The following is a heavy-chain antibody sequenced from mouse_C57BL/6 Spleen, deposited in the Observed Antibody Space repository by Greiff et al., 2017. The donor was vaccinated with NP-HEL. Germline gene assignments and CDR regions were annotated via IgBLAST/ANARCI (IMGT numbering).Heavy chain of an antibody. Sequence: VQLQQPGAELVKPGASVKLSCKASGYTFTSYWMQWVKQRPGQGLEWIGEIDPSDSYTNYNQKFKGKATLTVDTSSSTAYMQLSSLTSEDSAVYYCARKGYPAWFAYWGQGTLVTVSA. J-gene: IGHJ3*01. CDR3: ARKGYPAWFAY. V-gene: IGHV1-50*01. CDR2: IDPSDSYT. CDR1: GYTFTSYW.